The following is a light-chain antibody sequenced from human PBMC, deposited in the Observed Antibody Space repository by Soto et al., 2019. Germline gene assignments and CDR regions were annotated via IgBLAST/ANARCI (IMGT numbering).Light chain of an antibody. CDR1: QSISSW. J-gene: IGKJ5*01. CDR2: DAS. V-gene: IGKV1-5*01. Sequence: DIQMTQSPSTLSASVGDRVTITCRASQSISSWLAWYQQKPGKAPKLLIYDASSLESGVPSRFSGSGSVKEFTLTISSLQPDDFATYYCEQYNSYSITCGQGTRLEIK. CDR3: EQYNSYSIT.